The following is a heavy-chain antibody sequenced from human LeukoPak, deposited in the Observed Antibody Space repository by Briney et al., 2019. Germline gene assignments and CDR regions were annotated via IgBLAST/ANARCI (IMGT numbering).Heavy chain of an antibody. V-gene: IGHV3-21*01. D-gene: IGHD3-22*01. CDR2: ISSSSSYI. CDR3: ARDLIHYYDSSGYFDY. CDR1: GFTFSSYS. Sequence: GGSLRLSCAASGFTFSSYSMNWVRQAPGKGLGWVSSISSSSSYIYYADSVKGRFTISRDNAKNSLYLQMSSLRAEDTAVYYCARDLIHYYDSSGYFDYWGQGTLVTVSS. J-gene: IGHJ4*02.